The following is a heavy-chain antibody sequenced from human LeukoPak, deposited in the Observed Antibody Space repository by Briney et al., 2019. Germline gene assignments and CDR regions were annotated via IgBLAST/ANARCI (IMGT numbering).Heavy chain of an antibody. Sequence: SETLSLTCTVSNGSINTYYWSWIRQPPGKGLEWIGYIYYSGSTNYNPSRKSRVTISVDTSKNQFSLKLSSVTAADTAVYYCARGRYQLSPWGQGTLVAVSS. D-gene: IGHD2-2*01. CDR3: ARGRYQLSP. V-gene: IGHV4-59*01. CDR2: IYYSGST. CDR1: NGSINTYY. J-gene: IGHJ5*02.